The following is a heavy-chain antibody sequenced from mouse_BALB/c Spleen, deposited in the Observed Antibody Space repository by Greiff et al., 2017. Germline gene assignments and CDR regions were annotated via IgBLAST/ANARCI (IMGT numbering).Heavy chain of an antibody. V-gene: IGHV3-5*02. CDR2: IYYSGTI. CDR3: ARDPGQLGNYFDY. Sequence: EVKLMESGPGLVKPSQTVSLTCTVTGISITTGNYRWSWIRQFPGNKLEWIGYIYYSGTITYNPSLTSRTTITRDTSKNQFFLEMNSLTAEDTATYYCARDPGQLGNYFDYWGQGTTLTVSS. J-gene: IGHJ2*01. D-gene: IGHD4-1*02. CDR1: GISITTGNYR.